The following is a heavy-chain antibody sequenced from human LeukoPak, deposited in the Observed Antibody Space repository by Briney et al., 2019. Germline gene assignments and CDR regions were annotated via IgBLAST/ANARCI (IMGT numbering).Heavy chain of an antibody. J-gene: IGHJ4*02. D-gene: IGHD4-17*01. CDR3: AREKAVGTVTTIDY. Sequence: GGSRRLCCAASGFTFSSYNMNWVRQAPGNWLEWVSSISSSSSYIYYADSVKGRFTISRDNAKNSLYLQMNSLRAEDTAVYYCAREKAVGTVTTIDYWGQGTLVTVSS. V-gene: IGHV3-21*01. CDR2: ISSSSSYI. CDR1: GFTFSSYN.